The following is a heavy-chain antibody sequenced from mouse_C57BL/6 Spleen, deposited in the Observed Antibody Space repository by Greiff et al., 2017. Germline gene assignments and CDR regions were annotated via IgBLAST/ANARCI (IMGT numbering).Heavy chain of an antibody. Sequence: EVQLQESGGGLVQPGGSMKLSCVASGFTFSNYWMNWVRQSPEKGLEWVAQIRLKSDNYATHYAESVKGRFTISRDDSKSSVYLQMNNLRAEDTGIYYCTGRDDGYLTFDYWGQGTTLTVSS. V-gene: IGHV6-3*01. J-gene: IGHJ2*01. CDR1: GFTFSNYW. D-gene: IGHD2-3*01. CDR3: TGRDDGYLTFDY. CDR2: IRLKSDNYAT.